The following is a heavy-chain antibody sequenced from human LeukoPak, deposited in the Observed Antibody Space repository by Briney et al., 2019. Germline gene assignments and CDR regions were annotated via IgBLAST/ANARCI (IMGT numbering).Heavy chain of an antibody. CDR3: ARDSNYDTSGHYY. J-gene: IGHJ4*02. Sequence: SETLSLTCIVSGGSVSSGAYYWSWIRQPPGKGLEWIGYMLYSGNTYYSPSLASRVTTSVDTSKNQFSLRLSSVTAADTAVYYCARDSNYDTSGHYYWGQGTLVTVSS. V-gene: IGHV4-30-4*01. CDR2: MLYSGNT. CDR1: GGSVSSGAYY. D-gene: IGHD3-22*01.